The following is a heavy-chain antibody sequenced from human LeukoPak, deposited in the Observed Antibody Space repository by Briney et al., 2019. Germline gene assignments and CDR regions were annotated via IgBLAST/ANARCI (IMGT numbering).Heavy chain of an antibody. CDR3: ARFRYRPDY. V-gene: IGHV4-38-2*02. D-gene: IGHD5-12*01. Sequence: SETLSLTCTVSGYSISSGYYWGWIRQPPGKGLEWIGSIYHSGSTYYSPSLKSRVTISVDTSKNQFSLKLSSVTAADTAVYYCARFRYRPDYWGQGTLVTVSS. CDR2: IYHSGST. J-gene: IGHJ4*02. CDR1: GYSISSGYY.